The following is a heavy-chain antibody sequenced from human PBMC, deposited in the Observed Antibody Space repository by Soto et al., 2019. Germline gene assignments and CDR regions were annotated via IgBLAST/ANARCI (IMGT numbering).Heavy chain of an antibody. V-gene: IGHV1-8*01. CDR1: GYTFTSYD. J-gene: IGHJ6*03. CDR2: MNPNSGNT. D-gene: IGHD3-10*01. Sequence: ASVKVSCKASGYTFTSYDINWVRQATGQGLEWMGWMNPNSGNTGYAQKLQGRVTMTRNTSISTAYMELSSLRSEDTAVYYFARRIGVLATNPYYYYYMDVWGKGTTVTVSS. CDR3: ARRIGVLATNPYYYYYMDV.